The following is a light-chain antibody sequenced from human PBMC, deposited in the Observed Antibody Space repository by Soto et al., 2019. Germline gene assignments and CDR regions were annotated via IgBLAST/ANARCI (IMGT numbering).Light chain of an antibody. CDR1: ESISSW. CDR3: QQYKSYSLT. Sequence: DIQMTQSPSTLSASVGDRVTITCRASESISSWLAWYQQKPGKAPKLLIYKASSLESGGPSRFSGSGSGTEFTLTSSCLQPDDFATYYCQQYKSYSLTFGGGTKVEIK. CDR2: KAS. V-gene: IGKV1-5*03. J-gene: IGKJ4*01.